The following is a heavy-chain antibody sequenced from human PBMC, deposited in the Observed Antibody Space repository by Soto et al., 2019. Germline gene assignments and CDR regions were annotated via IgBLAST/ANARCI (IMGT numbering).Heavy chain of an antibody. CDR1: GYTFTSYD. CDR2: MNPNSGNT. Sequence: GASVKFSCKASGYTFTSYDINWVRQATGQGLEWMGWMNPNSGNTGYAQKFQGRVTMTRNTSISTAYMELSSLRSEDTAVYYCARGLEPLGDAFDIWGQGTMVTVSS. D-gene: IGHD1-1*01. CDR3: ARGLEPLGDAFDI. V-gene: IGHV1-8*01. J-gene: IGHJ3*02.